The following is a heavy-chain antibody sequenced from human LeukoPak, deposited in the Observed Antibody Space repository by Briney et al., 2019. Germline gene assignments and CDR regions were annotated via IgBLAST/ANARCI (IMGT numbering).Heavy chain of an antibody. Sequence: GSLRLSCAASGFTFSNYGMNWVRQAPGKGLDWVSYISSSSGTIYYADSVKGRFTISRDNAKNSLYLQMSSLRAEDTAVYYCARDPDFWGQGILVTVSS. V-gene: IGHV3-48*01. CDR1: GFTFSNYG. CDR3: ARDPDF. CDR2: ISSSSGTI. J-gene: IGHJ4*02.